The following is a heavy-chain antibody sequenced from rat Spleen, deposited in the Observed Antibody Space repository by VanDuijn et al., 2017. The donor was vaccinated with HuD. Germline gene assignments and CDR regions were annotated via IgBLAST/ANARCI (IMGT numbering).Heavy chain of an antibody. CDR3: ASQRTMID. CDR1: GFTFSNYY. Sequence: EVQLVESGGGLVQPGRSMKLSCVVSGFTFSNYYMAWVRQAPTKGLEWVASISYEGSSTYYGDSVKGRFTISRDNAKSTLYLQMNSLRSEDTATYYCASQRTMIDWGQGVMVTVSS. D-gene: IGHD1-12*01. CDR2: ISYEGSST. V-gene: IGHV5-22*01. J-gene: IGHJ2*01.